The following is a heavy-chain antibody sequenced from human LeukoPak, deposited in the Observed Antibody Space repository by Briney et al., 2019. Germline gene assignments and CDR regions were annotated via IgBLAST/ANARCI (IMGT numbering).Heavy chain of an antibody. CDR2: ISSSGSTI. CDR1: GFTFSSYE. Sequence: GGSLRLSCAASGFTFSSYEMNWVRQAPGKGLEWVSYISSSGSTIYYADSVKGRFTISRDNAKNTLYLQMNSLRAEDTAVYYCARDKYNSGWGYFDYWGQGTLVTVSS. CDR3: ARDKYNSGWGYFDY. J-gene: IGHJ4*02. D-gene: IGHD6-19*01. V-gene: IGHV3-48*03.